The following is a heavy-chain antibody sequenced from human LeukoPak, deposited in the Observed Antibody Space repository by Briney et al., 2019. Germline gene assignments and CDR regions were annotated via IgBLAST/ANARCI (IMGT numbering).Heavy chain of an antibody. CDR3: ARDNYGDYVGGDY. V-gene: IGHV4-39*07. D-gene: IGHD4-17*01. CDR2: IFYSGNT. CDR1: GGSINSSSYY. J-gene: IGHJ4*02. Sequence: PSETLSLTCTVSGGSINSSSYYWGWIRQPPGKGLEWIGSIFYSGNTYDNPSLKSRVTISIDTSKNQFSLKLSSVTAADTAVYYCARDNYGDYVGGDYWGQGTLVTVSS.